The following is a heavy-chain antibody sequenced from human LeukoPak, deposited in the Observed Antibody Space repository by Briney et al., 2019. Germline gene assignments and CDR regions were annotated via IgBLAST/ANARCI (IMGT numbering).Heavy chain of an antibody. J-gene: IGHJ4*02. V-gene: IGHV3-23*01. CDR1: GFTFSSYA. D-gene: IGHD3-22*01. Sequence: GGSLRLSCAASGFTFSSYAMNWVRQAPGKGLEWVSAISGSGGSTYYADSVKGRFTISRDNSKNTLYLQMNSLRAEDTAVYYCAKPDGRYYYDSSGLFDYWGQGTLVTVSS. CDR2: ISGSGGST. CDR3: AKPDGRYYYDSSGLFDY.